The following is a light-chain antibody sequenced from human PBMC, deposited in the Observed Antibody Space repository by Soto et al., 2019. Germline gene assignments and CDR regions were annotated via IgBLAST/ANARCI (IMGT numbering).Light chain of an antibody. J-gene: IGLJ2*01. CDR1: TSNIGSNT. CDR3: AAWDDSLKGVV. Sequence: QSVLTQSPSASGTPGQRVTISCFGSTSNIGSNTVSWYQQLPGTAPKLLIYGNNQRPSGVPDRFSVSESGTSASLAISGLQSDDEADYYCAAWDDSLKGVVFGGGTKRTVL. CDR2: GNN. V-gene: IGLV1-44*01.